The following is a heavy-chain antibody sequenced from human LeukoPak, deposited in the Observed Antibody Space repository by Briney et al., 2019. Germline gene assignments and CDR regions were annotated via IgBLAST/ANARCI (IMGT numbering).Heavy chain of an antibody. Sequence: ASVKVSFKASGYTFTSYDINWVRQATGQGLEWMGWMNPNSGNTGYAQKFQGRVTMTRNTSISTAYMELSSLRSEDTAVYYCAREVVTTVYYYYMDVWGKGTTVTVSS. D-gene: IGHD4-17*01. V-gene: IGHV1-8*01. CDR2: MNPNSGNT. CDR3: AREVVTTVYYYYMDV. CDR1: GYTFTSYD. J-gene: IGHJ6*03.